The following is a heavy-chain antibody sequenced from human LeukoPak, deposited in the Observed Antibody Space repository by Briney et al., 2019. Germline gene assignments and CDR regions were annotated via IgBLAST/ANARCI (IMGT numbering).Heavy chain of an antibody. D-gene: IGHD5-18*01. V-gene: IGHV1-2*02. CDR2: INPNSGGT. Sequence: ASVKVSCKASGYTFTGYYMHWVRQAPGQGLGWMGWINPNSGGTNYAQKFQGRVTMTRDTSISTAYMELSRLRSDDTAVYYCARAYKGYSYGGYWGQGTLVTVSS. J-gene: IGHJ4*02. CDR3: ARAYKGYSYGGY. CDR1: GYTFTGYY.